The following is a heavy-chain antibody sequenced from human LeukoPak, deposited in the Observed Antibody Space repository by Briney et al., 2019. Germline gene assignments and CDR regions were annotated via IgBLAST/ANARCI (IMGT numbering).Heavy chain of an antibody. D-gene: IGHD2-2*01. CDR1: GYSISSGYY. CDR3: ASLDIVVVPAAIGWLDP. J-gene: IGHJ5*02. Sequence: TPSETLSLTCAVSGYSISSGYYWGWIRQPPGKGLEWIGSIYHSGSTYYNPSLKSRVTISVDTSKIQFSLKLSSVTAADTAVYYCASLDIVVVPAAIGWLDPWGQGTLVTVSS. V-gene: IGHV4-38-2*01. CDR2: IYHSGST.